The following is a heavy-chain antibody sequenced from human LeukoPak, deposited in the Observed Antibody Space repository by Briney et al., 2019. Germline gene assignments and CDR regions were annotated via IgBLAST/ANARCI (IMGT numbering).Heavy chain of an antibody. CDR3: ARGFPPIRFLEWLSRHPPSDYYMDV. D-gene: IGHD3-3*01. V-gene: IGHV4-31*03. Sequence: SQTLSLTCTVSAGSISSGGYYWRWTRHHPGKGLEWIGFIYYSGGMYYNPSLKSRVTISVDTSKNQFSLKLRSVTAADTAVYYCARGFPPIRFLEWLSRHPPSDYYMDVWGKGTTVTASS. CDR2: IYYSGGM. J-gene: IGHJ6*03. CDR1: AGSISSGGYY.